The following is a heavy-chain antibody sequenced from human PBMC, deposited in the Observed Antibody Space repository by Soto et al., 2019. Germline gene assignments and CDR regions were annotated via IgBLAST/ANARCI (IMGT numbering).Heavy chain of an antibody. J-gene: IGHJ4*02. D-gene: IGHD3-10*01. CDR1: GYTFTSYG. V-gene: IGHV1-18*01. Sequence: QVQLVQSGAEVKKPGASVKVSCKASGYTFTSYGISWVRQAPGQGLEWMGWISAHNGNTNYVQKLQGRVTRTTDTSTSTDYMELRSLRSDDTAVYYCARNIGFGELFQADDFDYWGQGTLVTVSS. CDR3: ARNIGFGELFQADDFDY. CDR2: ISAHNGNT.